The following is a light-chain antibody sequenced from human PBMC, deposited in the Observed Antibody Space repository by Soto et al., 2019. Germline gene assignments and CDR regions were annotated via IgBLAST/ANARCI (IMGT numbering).Light chain of an antibody. J-gene: IGLJ1*01. V-gene: IGLV2-23*02. Sequence: LTQPASVYGSPGQSITISCTGTSSDVGSYNLVSWYQQHPGKAPKLMIYEVSKRPSGVSNRFSGSKSGNTASLTISGLQAEDEADYYCCSYAGSSTYVFGTGTKVTVL. CDR2: EVS. CDR1: SSDVGSYNL. CDR3: CSYAGSSTYV.